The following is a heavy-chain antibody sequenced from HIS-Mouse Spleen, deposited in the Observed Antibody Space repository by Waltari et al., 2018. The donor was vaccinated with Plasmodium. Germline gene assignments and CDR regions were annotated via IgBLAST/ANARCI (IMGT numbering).Heavy chain of an antibody. D-gene: IGHD3-10*01. J-gene: IGHJ2*01. Sequence: QVQLQQWGAGLLKPSETLSLTCAVYGGSFSGYYWSWIRQPPGKGLEWIGEINHSGSTNYNPSLKSRVTISVDTSKNQFSRKRSSVTAADTAVYYCAGGRVLGTSSGYFDLWGRGTLVTVSS. CDR1: GGSFSGYY. CDR2: INHSGST. V-gene: IGHV4-34*01. CDR3: AGGRVLGTSSGYFDL.